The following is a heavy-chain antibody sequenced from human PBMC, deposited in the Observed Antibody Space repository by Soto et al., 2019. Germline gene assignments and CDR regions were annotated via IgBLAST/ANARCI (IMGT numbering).Heavy chain of an antibody. CDR2: MIPVVGLA. CDR3: VRDDGSELSWFAP. V-gene: IGHV1-69*08. D-gene: IGHD1-7*01. Sequence: VQLVQSGAEVKQPGSSVKVSCTFSGGPLTSYTFSWMRQAAGQGLQWMGRMIPVVGLAEPAKKFQHRLTLTADTDTNPVHIELKNLRFENTAEYFCVRDDGSELSWFAPWGQGTQVTVSS. J-gene: IGHJ5*02. CDR1: GGPLTSYT.